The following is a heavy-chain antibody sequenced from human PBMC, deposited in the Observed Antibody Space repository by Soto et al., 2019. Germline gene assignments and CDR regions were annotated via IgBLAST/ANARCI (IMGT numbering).Heavy chain of an antibody. CDR1: GFTVSSNY. V-gene: IGHV3-53*01. CDR3: ARDQRGGSSGWYDYGMDV. D-gene: IGHD6-19*01. Sequence: PGGSLRLSCAASGFTVSSNYMSWVRQAPGKGLEWVSVIYSGGSTYYADSVKGRFTISRDNSKNTLYPQMNSLRAEDTAVYYCARDQRGGSSGWYDYGMDVWGQGTTVTVSS. CDR2: IYSGGST. J-gene: IGHJ6*02.